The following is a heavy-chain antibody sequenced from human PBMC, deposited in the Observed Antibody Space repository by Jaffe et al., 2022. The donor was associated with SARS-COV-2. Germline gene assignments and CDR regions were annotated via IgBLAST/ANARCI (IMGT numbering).Heavy chain of an antibody. CDR1: GGSFSGYY. CDR3: ASKIILGSGNWFDP. V-gene: IGHV4-34*01. Sequence: QVQLQQWGAGLLKPSETLSLTCAVYGGSFSGYYWSWIRQPPGKGLEWIGEINHSGSTNYNPSLKSRVTISVDTSKNQFSLKLSSVTAADTAVYYCASKIILGSGNWFDPWGQGTLVTVSS. D-gene: IGHD7-27*01. CDR2: INHSGST. J-gene: IGHJ5*02.